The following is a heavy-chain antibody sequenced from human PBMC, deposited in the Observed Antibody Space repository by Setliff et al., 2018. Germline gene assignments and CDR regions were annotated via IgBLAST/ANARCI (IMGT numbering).Heavy chain of an antibody. V-gene: IGHV3-23*01. D-gene: IGHD2-2*01. Sequence: PGGSLRLSCAASGFTFSSYWMHWVRQAPGKGLVWVSAISDSGGSTYYADSVKGRFTISRDNSKNTLYLQMNSLRAEDTAVYYCAKSIGTSSDYWGQGTLVTVSS. CDR1: GFTFSSYW. CDR3: AKSIGTSSDY. CDR2: ISDSGGST. J-gene: IGHJ4*02.